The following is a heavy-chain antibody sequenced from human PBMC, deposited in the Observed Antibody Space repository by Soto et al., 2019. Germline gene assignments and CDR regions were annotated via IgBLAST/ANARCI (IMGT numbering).Heavy chain of an antibody. CDR3: ATDPNSSGFGGFFDY. D-gene: IGHD5-12*01. V-gene: IGHV3-21*02. Sequence: EVQVVQSGGGLVKPGGSLRLSCAASGFTFSSYTLTWVRQPPGKGRGWVSSISSGGEYIYYAESFKDRIAISRDNARNSLSLQMNSLRAEDTAVYFCATDPNSSGFGGFFDYWGQGTLVTVSS. J-gene: IGHJ4*02. CDR2: ISSGGEYI. CDR1: GFTFSSYT.